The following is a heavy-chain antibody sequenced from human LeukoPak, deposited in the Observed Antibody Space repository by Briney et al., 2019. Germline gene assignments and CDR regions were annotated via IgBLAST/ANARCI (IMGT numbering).Heavy chain of an antibody. CDR2: VSAYNGET. Sequence: ASVKVSCGASGYTFTSLGISWVRQAPGQGLEGMGWVSAYNGETDYAQKFQGRVNMTRDTSTSTAYMELRSLRSDDTAVYYCARGAGLDRSTINDYWGQGTLVTVSP. D-gene: IGHD5-24*01. V-gene: IGHV1-18*01. CDR1: GYTFTSLG. CDR3: ARGAGLDRSTINDY. J-gene: IGHJ4*02.